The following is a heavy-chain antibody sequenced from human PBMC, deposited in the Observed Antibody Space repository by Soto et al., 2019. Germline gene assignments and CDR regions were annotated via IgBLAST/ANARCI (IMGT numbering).Heavy chain of an antibody. D-gene: IGHD6-19*01. J-gene: IGHJ4*02. CDR3: AKDPLLPGIAVAGTFDY. V-gene: IGHV3-23*01. CDR2: ISGSGGST. Sequence: GGSLRLSCAASGFTFSSYAMSWVRQAPGKGLEWVSAISGSGGSTYYADSVKGRFTISRDNSKNTLYLQMNSLRAEDTAVYYCAKDPLLPGIAVAGTFDYWGQGTLVTVSS. CDR1: GFTFSSYA.